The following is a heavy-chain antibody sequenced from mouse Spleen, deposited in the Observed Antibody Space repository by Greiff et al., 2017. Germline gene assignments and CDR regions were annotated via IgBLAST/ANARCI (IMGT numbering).Heavy chain of an antibody. CDR1: GYTFTSYW. D-gene: IGHD4-1*01. CDR3: ARWTWGDY. Sequence: VQLQQSGAELVKPGASVKLSCKASGYTFTSYWMHWVKQRPGQGLEWIGMIHPNSGSTNYNEKFKSKATLTVDKSSSTAYMQLSSLASEDSAVYYCARWTWGDYWGQGTTLTVSS. V-gene: IGHV1-64*01. CDR2: IHPNSGST. J-gene: IGHJ2*01.